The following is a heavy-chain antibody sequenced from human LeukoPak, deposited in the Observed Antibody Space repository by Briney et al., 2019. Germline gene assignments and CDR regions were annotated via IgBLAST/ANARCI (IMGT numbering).Heavy chain of an antibody. J-gene: IGHJ4*02. V-gene: IGHV3-30*03. CDR2: ISYDGSDK. CDR3: ARSSADNGDYSFDY. Sequence: GRTLRLSCAASGFTFSSYGIHWVRHGPHKGQERVAVISYDGSDKDDAASVKGRFTISRDESKHMLYLQMNSLRAEDTAVYYCARSSADNGDYSFDYWGQGTLVTVSS. D-gene: IGHD4-17*01. CDR1: GFTFSSYG.